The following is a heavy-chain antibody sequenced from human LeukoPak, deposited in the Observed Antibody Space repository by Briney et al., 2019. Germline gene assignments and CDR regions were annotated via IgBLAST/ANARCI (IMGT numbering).Heavy chain of an antibody. CDR2: INHSGST. V-gene: IGHV4-34*01. J-gene: IGHJ4*02. CDR3: ARGDIVVVPAAQGYYFDY. Sequence: SETLSLTCAVYGGSFSGYYWNWIRQPPGKGLEWIGEINHSGSTNYNPSLKSRVTISVDTSKNQFSLKLSSVTAADTAVYYCARGDIVVVPAAQGYYFDYWGQGTLVTVSS. D-gene: IGHD2-2*01. CDR1: GGSFSGYY.